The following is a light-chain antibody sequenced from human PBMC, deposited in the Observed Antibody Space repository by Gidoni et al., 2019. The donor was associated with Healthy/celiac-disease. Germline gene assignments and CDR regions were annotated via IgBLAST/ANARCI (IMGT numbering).Light chain of an antibody. J-gene: IGLJ2*01. CDR3: QAWDSSTEV. CDR1: KLGDKY. CDR2: QDS. V-gene: IGLV3-1*01. Sequence: SSELTQPPSVAVPPGQTASITCSGDKLGDKYACWYQQKPGQSPVLVIYQDSKRPSGIPERFSGSNSGNTATLTISGTQAMDEADYYCQAWDSSTEVFGGGTKLTVL.